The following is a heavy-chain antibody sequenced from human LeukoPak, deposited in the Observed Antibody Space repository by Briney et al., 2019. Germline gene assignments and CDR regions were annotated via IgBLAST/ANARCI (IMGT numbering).Heavy chain of an antibody. CDR2: IRSKAYGGTT. CDR1: GFIFGDYA. Sequence: GGSLRLSCTASGFIFGDYAMSWFRQAPRKGLEWVAFIRSKAYGGTTEYAASVKGRFTISRDDSKSIAYLQMNSLKTEDTAVYYCTRGDYDSSGYHDYWGQGTLVTVSS. D-gene: IGHD3-22*01. V-gene: IGHV3-49*03. CDR3: TRGDYDSSGYHDY. J-gene: IGHJ4*02.